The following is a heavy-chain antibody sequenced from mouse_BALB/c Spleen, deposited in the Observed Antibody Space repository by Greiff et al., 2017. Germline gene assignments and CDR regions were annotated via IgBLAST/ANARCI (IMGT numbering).Heavy chain of an antibody. CDR2: ISSGGST. Sequence: DVKLVESGGGLVKPGGSLKLSCAASGFTFSSYAMSWVRQTPEKRLEWVASISSGGSTYYPDSVKGRFTISRDNARNILYLQMSSLRSEDTAMYYCARGGGNYFDYWGQGTTLTVSS. J-gene: IGHJ2*01. CDR3: ARGGGNYFDY. CDR1: GFTFSSYA. V-gene: IGHV5-6-5*01.